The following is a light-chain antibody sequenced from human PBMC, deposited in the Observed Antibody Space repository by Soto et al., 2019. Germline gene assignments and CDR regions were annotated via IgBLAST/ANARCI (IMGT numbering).Light chain of an antibody. Sequence: EIVLTQSPPTLSLSPGERATLSCRASQSVSNYLAWYQQKPGQAPRLLIYDATNRATDIPARFSGSGSETDFTLTISSLEPEDFAVYFCQQRSNWLTFGGGTRVEI. V-gene: IGKV3-11*01. J-gene: IGKJ4*01. CDR1: QSVSNY. CDR2: DAT. CDR3: QQRSNWLT.